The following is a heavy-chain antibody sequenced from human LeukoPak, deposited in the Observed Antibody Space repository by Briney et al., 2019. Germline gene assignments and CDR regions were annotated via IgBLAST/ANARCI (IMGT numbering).Heavy chain of an antibody. Sequence: PGGSLRLSCAASGFTFSDYYMSWIRQAPGKGLEWVSYISSSGSTIYYADSVKGRFTISRDNAKNSLYLQMNSLRAEDTAVYYCARDQGPRSTYYYGSGSYFWFDPWGQGTLVTVSS. CDR1: GFTFSDYY. CDR2: ISSSGSTI. V-gene: IGHV3-11*01. CDR3: ARDQGPRSTYYYGSGSYFWFDP. D-gene: IGHD3-10*01. J-gene: IGHJ5*02.